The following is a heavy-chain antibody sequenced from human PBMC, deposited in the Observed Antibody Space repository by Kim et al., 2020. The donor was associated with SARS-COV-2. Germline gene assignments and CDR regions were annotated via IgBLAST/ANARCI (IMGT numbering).Heavy chain of an antibody. J-gene: IGHJ4*02. CDR2: STI. CDR3: ARSVFPMDS. Sequence: STIYYADSVKGRFTNSRDNAKNSLYLQMNSLRADDTAVYYCARSVFPMDSWGQGTLVTVSS. V-gene: IGHV3-11*01.